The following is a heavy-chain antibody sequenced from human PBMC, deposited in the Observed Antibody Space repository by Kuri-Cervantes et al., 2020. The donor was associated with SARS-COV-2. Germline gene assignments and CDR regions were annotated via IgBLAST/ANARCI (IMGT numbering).Heavy chain of an antibody. CDR3: ARQGDYGDHWLDP. CDR1: GGSMSSSSFY. V-gene: IGHV4-39*01. Sequence: SETLSLTCTVSGGSMSSSSFYWGWIRQPPGKGLEWIGSIYYSGSIYYNPSLKSRVTISVDTSKNQFSLKLSSVTAADTAVYYCARQGDYGDHWLDPWGQGTLVTVSS. J-gene: IGHJ5*02. CDR2: IYYSGSI. D-gene: IGHD4-17*01.